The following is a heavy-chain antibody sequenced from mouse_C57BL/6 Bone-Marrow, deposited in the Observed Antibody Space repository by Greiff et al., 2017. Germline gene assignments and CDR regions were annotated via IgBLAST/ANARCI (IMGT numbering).Heavy chain of an antibody. V-gene: IGHV14-4*01. CDR3: TTGGSSYHYFDD. Sequence: VQLQQSGAELVRPGASVKLSCTASGFNIKDDYMHWVKQRPEQGLEWIGWIGPENGDTEYASTFQGKGTLTADTSSNTGYLQLSSMTSGDTAVDYYTTGGSSYHYFDDWGQGTTLTVSS. J-gene: IGHJ2*01. CDR1: GFNIKDDY. CDR2: IGPENGDT. D-gene: IGHD1-1*01.